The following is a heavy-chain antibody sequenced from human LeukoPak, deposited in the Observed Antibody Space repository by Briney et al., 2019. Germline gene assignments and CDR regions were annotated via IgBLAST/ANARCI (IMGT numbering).Heavy chain of an antibody. V-gene: IGHV4-31*03. J-gene: IGHJ4*02. CDR2: IYYSGST. D-gene: IGHD5-18*01. Sequence: SETLSLTCTVSGGPISGSSYYWGWIRQPPGTGLEWIGYIYYSGSTYYNPSLKSRVTISVDTSKNQFSLKLSSVTAADTAVYYCARAPQDTAMVLYFDYWGQGTLVTVSS. CDR1: GGPISGSSYY. CDR3: ARAPQDTAMVLYFDY.